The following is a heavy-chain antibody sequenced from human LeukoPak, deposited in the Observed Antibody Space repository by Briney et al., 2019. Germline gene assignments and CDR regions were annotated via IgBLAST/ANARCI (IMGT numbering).Heavy chain of an antibody. CDR2: IYYSGST. J-gene: IGHJ5*02. V-gene: IGHV4-59*08. CDR3: AGLHSAAAEEFDP. Sequence: PSETLSLTCTVSGGSINGFYWSWIRQPPGKGLEWIGYIYYSGSTNYNPSLRSRVTISVDRSKNQFSLKMNSVTAADTAMYYCAGLHSAAAEEFDPWGQGTLVTVSS. D-gene: IGHD6-13*01. CDR1: GGSINGFY.